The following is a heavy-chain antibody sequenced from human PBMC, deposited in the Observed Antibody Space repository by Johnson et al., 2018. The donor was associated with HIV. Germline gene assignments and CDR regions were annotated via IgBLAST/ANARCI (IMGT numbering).Heavy chain of an antibody. J-gene: IGHJ3*02. V-gene: IGHV3-33*08. CDR2: ISRNSDKI. CDR1: GFTFSSYG. CDR3: ARASDAFDI. Sequence: QMQLVESGGGVVQPGRSLRLSCAASGFTFSSYGMHWVRQAPGKVLEWVSGISRNSDKIGYADSVKGQFTISRDNSKNTLYLQMNSLKTEDTAVYYCARASDAFDIWGQGTMVTVSS.